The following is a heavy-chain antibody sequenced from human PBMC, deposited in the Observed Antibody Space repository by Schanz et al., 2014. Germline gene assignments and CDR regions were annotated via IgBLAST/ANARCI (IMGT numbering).Heavy chain of an antibody. J-gene: IGHJ6*02. CDR2: IIPIHGIV. Sequence: QVQLVQSGAEVKKPGASVKVSCKASGGTFSTYPINWLRQAPGQGLEWMGRIIPIHGIVNYAQRFQDRVRITADKSTSTAYMELRNLRSDDTAVYYCARVQDDILTGSEYYYGMDVWGQGTTVTVSS. D-gene: IGHD3-9*01. CDR3: ARVQDDILTGSEYYYGMDV. V-gene: IGHV1-69*04. CDR1: GGTFSTYP.